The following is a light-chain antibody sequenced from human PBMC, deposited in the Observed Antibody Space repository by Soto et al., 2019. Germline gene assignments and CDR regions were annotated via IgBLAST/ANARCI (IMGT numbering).Light chain of an antibody. CDR2: AAS. V-gene: IGKV1-39*01. CDR1: QSIFNY. J-gene: IGKJ1*01. CDR3: QQSYSSPWT. Sequence: DLQVTQSPSSLSASVGDRVTITCRASQSIFNYLNWYQQKPGKAPKLLIYAASSLQSGVPSRFSGGGAGTDFTLTISSLQPEDFATYYCQQSYSSPWTFGLGTKVEIE.